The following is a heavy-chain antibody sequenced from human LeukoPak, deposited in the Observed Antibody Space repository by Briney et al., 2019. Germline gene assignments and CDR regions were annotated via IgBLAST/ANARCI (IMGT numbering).Heavy chain of an antibody. CDR1: AFTFSNHW. CDR3: AKGDGFGLLWFAEVFDY. J-gene: IGHJ4*02. CDR2: ISGSGGRT. Sequence: GSPRLSCAASAFTFSNHWMHWVRQAPGKGLEWVSVISGSGGRTYYADSVKGRFTISRDNSKKTLYLQMNSLRAEDTAVYYCAKGDGFGLLWFAEVFDYWGQGTLVTVSS. V-gene: IGHV3-23*01. D-gene: IGHD3-10*01.